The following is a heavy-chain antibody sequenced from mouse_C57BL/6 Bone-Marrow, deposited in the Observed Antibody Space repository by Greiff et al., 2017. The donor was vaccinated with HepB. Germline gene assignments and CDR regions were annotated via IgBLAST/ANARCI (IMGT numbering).Heavy chain of an antibody. J-gene: IGHJ3*01. V-gene: IGHV5-17*01. CDR1: GFTFSDYG. Sequence: VQLQQSGGGLVKPGGSLKLSCAASGFTFSDYGMHWVRQAPEKGLEWVAYISSGSSTIYYADTVKGRFTISRDNAKNTLFLQMNSLRSEDTAMYYCARGERAYWGQGTLVTVSA. CDR3: ARGERAY. D-gene: IGHD2-13*01. CDR2: ISSGSSTI.